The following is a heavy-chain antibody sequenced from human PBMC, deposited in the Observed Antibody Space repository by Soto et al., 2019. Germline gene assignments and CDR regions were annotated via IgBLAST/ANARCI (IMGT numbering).Heavy chain of an antibody. D-gene: IGHD1-26*01. J-gene: IGHJ4*02. Sequence: PGGSLRLSCAASGFPFSDYTLNWVRQAPGKGLEWVSSISANSNYIFYSDSVKGRFTIYRDNAKNSLYLQMNSLRAEDTGVYYCARSGGYYGQRFDYWGQGTLVTVSS. CDR1: GFPFSDYT. V-gene: IGHV3-21*01. CDR2: ISANSNYI. CDR3: ARSGGYYGQRFDY.